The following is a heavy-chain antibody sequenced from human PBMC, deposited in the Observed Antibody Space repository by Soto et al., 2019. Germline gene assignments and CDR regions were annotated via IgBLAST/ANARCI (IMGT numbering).Heavy chain of an antibody. CDR3: AKDSAVWSRWLPDY. CDR2: ISGSGGST. Sequence: GGSLRLSCAASGFTFSSYAMSWVRQAPGKGLEWVSAISGSGGSTYYADSVKGRFTISRDNSKNTLYLQMNSLRAEDTAVYYCAKDSAVWSRWLPDYWGQGTLVTVSS. CDR1: GFTFSSYA. D-gene: IGHD5-12*01. J-gene: IGHJ4*02. V-gene: IGHV3-23*01.